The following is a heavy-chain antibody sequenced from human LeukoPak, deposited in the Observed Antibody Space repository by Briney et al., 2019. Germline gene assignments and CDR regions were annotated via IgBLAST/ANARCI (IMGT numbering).Heavy chain of an antibody. V-gene: IGHV1-2*02. D-gene: IGHD1-26*01. CDR1: GYTFTGYY. J-gene: IGHJ6*03. CDR3: ARGGSYLKPDYYYYMDV. Sequence: ASVKVSCKASGYTFTGYYMHWVRQAPGQGLEWMGWINPNSGGTNYAQKFQGRVTMTRDTPISTAYMELSRLRSDDTAMYYCARGGSYLKPDYYYYMDVWGKGTTVTVSS. CDR2: INPNSGGT.